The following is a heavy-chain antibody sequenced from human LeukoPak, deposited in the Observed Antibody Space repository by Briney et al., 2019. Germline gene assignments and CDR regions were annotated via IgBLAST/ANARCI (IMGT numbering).Heavy chain of an antibody. CDR3: ARSRYYYDSSGYPHVGKFDY. Sequence: SETLSLTCTVSGGSISSGSYYWSWLRQPAGQGLEWIGRIYTSGSTNYNPSLKSRVTISVDTSKNQFSLRLSSVTAADTAVYYCARSRYYYDSSGYPHVGKFDYWGQGTLVTVSS. CDR1: GGSISSGSYY. CDR2: IYTSGST. J-gene: IGHJ4*02. V-gene: IGHV4-61*02. D-gene: IGHD3-22*01.